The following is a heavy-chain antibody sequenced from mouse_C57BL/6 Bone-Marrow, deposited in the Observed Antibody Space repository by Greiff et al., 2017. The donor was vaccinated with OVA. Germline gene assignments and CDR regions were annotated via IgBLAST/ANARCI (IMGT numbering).Heavy chain of an antibody. J-gene: IGHJ1*03. V-gene: IGHV5-16*01. D-gene: IGHD1-1*01. Sequence: DVMLVESEGGLVQPGSSMKLSCTASGFTFSDYYMAWVRQVPEKGLEWVANINYDGSSTYYLDSLKSRFIISRDNAKNILYLQMSSLKSEDTATYYCARGDYYGSSDWYFDVWGTGTTVTVSS. CDR2: INYDGSST. CDR1: GFTFSDYY. CDR3: ARGDYYGSSDWYFDV.